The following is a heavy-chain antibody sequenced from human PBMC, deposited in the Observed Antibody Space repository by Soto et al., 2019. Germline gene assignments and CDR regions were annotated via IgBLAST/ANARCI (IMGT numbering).Heavy chain of an antibody. CDR3: AREGYSYGYGAFDY. J-gene: IGHJ4*02. Sequence: ASVKVSCKASGYTFTSYAMHWVREAPGQRLEWMGWINAGNGNTKYSQKFQGRVTITRDTSASTAYMELSSLRSEDTAVYYCAREGYSYGYGAFDYWGQGTLVTVSS. V-gene: IGHV1-3*01. D-gene: IGHD5-18*01. CDR2: INAGNGNT. CDR1: GYTFTSYA.